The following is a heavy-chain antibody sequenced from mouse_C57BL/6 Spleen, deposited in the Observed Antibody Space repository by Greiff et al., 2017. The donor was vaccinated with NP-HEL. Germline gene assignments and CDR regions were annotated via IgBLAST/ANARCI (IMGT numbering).Heavy chain of an antibody. Sequence: QVQLKQPGAELVRPGTSVKLSCKASGYTFTSYWMHWVKQRPGQGREWSGVIDPSDRYTNNNQKFKGKATLTVDTSSSTAYMQLSSLTSEDSAVYYCARKGAYYSNSFAYWGQGTLVTVSA. CDR1: GYTFTSYW. J-gene: IGHJ3*01. D-gene: IGHD2-5*01. CDR3: ARKGAYYSNSFAY. V-gene: IGHV1-59*01. CDR2: IDPSDRYT.